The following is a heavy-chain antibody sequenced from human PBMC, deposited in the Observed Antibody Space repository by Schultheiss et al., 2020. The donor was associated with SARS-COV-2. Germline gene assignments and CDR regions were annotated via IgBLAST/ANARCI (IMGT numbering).Heavy chain of an antibody. CDR3: AKIRVETTYYYDRSLAFDI. CDR1: GFTFSAYD. V-gene: IGHV3-48*01. D-gene: IGHD3-22*01. J-gene: IGHJ3*02. CDR2: ITSSGSTT. Sequence: GGSLRLSCAASGFTFSAYDMNWVRQAPGKEPEWISFITSSGSTTYYADSVKGRFTISRDNSKNTLYLQMNSLRAEDTAVYYCAKIRVETTYYYDRSLAFDIWGQGTMVTVSS.